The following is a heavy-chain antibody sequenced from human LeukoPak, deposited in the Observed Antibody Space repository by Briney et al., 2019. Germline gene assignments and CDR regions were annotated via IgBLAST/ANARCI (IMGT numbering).Heavy chain of an antibody. CDR2: INHSGST. D-gene: IGHD1-26*01. CDR1: GRSFSGYY. Sequence: SETLSLTCAVYGRSFSGYYWSWIRQPPGKGLEWIGEINHSGSTNYNPSLKSRVTISVDTSKNQFSLKLSSVTAADTAVYYCARGGMVDITDCFDPWGQGTLVTVSS. CDR3: ARGGMVDITDCFDP. V-gene: IGHV4-34*01. J-gene: IGHJ5*02.